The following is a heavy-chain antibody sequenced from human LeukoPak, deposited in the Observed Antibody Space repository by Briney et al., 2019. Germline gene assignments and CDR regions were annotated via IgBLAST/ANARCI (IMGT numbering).Heavy chain of an antibody. Sequence: SQTLSLTCTVSGGSISSGDYYWGWIRQPPGKGLEWIGSIYYSGSTYYNSSLKSRVTISVDTSKNQFSLKLSSVTAADTAVYYCARHPSQLAPFDPWGQGTLVTVSS. D-gene: IGHD6-6*01. J-gene: IGHJ5*02. CDR1: GGSISSGDYY. V-gene: IGHV4-39*01. CDR3: ARHPSQLAPFDP. CDR2: IYYSGST.